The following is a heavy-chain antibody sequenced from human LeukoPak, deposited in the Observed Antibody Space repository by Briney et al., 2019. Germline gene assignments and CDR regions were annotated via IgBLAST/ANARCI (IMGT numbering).Heavy chain of an antibody. CDR3: ARNGVLYSGYDGLSYYYYYMDV. Sequence: ASVKVSCKASGYTFTSYYMHWVRQAPGQGLEWMGIINPSGGSTSYAQKFQGRVTMTRDMSTSTVYMELSSLRSEDTAVYYCARNGVLYSGYDGLSYYYYYMDVWGKGTTVTVSS. V-gene: IGHV1-46*01. D-gene: IGHD5-12*01. J-gene: IGHJ6*03. CDR2: INPSGGST. CDR1: GYTFTSYY.